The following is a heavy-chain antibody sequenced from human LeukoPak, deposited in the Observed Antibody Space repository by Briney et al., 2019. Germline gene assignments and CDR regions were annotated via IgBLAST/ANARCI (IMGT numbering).Heavy chain of an antibody. J-gene: IGHJ4*02. CDR1: GFTFRTYW. CDR3: AKSESTRHPLDY. CDR2: ISAGGGST. Sequence: PGGSLRLSCAASGFTFRTYWMNWFRQAPGKGLEWVSTISAGGGSTYYADSVKGRFTISRDNSRNTLYLQINSLRAEDTAVYYCAKSESTRHPLDYWGQGTLVTVSP. V-gene: IGHV3-23*01. D-gene: IGHD5/OR15-5a*01.